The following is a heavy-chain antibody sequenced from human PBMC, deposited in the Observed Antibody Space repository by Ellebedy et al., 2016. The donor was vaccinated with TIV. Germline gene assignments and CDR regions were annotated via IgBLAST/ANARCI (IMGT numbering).Heavy chain of an antibody. CDR1: GYTFTSDL. CDR3: AREGEVYYFDY. D-gene: IGHD1-14*01. V-gene: IGHV1-46*01. CDR2: VNPSNDGI. Sequence: AASVKISCKASGYTFTSDLIHWVRQDPGQGLEWVGVVNPSNDGIGYAQKFQGRVTMTRDTSASTVYMELSSLRSEDTAVYYCAREGEVYYFDYWGQGTLVTVSS. J-gene: IGHJ4*02.